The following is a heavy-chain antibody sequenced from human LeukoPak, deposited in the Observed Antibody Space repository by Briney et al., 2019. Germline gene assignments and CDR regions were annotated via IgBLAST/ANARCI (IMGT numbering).Heavy chain of an antibody. CDR2: IYYSGST. Sequence: SETLPLTCTVSGGSISSSSYYWGWIRQPPGKGLEWIGSIYYSGSTYYNPSLKSRVTISVDTSKNQFSLKLSSVTAADTAVYYCARYREVGATVDYWGQGTLVTVSS. CDR1: GGSISSSSYY. D-gene: IGHD1-26*01. J-gene: IGHJ4*02. V-gene: IGHV4-39*07. CDR3: ARYREVGATVDY.